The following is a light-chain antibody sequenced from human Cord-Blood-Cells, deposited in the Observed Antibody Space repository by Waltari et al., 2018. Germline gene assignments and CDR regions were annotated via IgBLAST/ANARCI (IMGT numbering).Light chain of an antibody. V-gene: IGKV3-11*01. CDR2: DAS. CDR3: QQRSNWPLT. J-gene: IGKJ4*01. Sequence: EIVLTQSPATLSLSPGERATLSCRPSQSVSSYLAWYQQKPGQAPRLLIYDASNRATGIPARFSGCGSGTDFTLTISSLEPEDFAVYYCQQRSNWPLTFGGGTKVEIK. CDR1: QSVSSY.